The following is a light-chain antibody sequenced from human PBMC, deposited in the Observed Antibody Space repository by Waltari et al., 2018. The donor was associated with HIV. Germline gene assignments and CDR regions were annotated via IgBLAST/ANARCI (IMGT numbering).Light chain of an antibody. J-gene: IGLJ1*01. CDR2: KDT. Sequence: SYELTQPPSVSVFPGQTARITCSGDALPNQFAYWYQQKPGQAPLLVIYKDTERPSGIPERFSGSSSGTTVTLTVTGVQAEDEADYYCQSADSSGTYRVFGTGTKVTVL. V-gene: IGLV3-25*03. CDR1: ALPNQF. CDR3: QSADSSGTYRV.